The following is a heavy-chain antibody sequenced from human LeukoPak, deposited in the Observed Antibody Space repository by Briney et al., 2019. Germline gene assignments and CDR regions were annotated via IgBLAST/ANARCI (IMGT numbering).Heavy chain of an antibody. Sequence: GGSLRLSCAASGFTFSSYAMSWVRQAPGKGLEWVSAISGSGGSTYYADSVKGRFTISRDNSRNTLYLQMNSLRAEDTAVYYCAKDPNSSGWTRGDAFDIWGQGTMVTVSS. CDR2: ISGSGGST. J-gene: IGHJ3*02. D-gene: IGHD6-19*01. CDR1: GFTFSSYA. CDR3: AKDPNSSGWTRGDAFDI. V-gene: IGHV3-23*01.